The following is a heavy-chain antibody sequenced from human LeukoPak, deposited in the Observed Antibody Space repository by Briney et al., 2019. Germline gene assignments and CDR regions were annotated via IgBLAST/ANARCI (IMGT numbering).Heavy chain of an antibody. D-gene: IGHD5-18*01. CDR1: GFTVSSDS. Sequence: PGGSLRLSCTVSGFTVSSDSMSWVRQAPGKGLEWVSGISWKSDRIGYADSVKGRFTISRDNAKNSLYLRMNSLRAEDTALYYCAKSGIIQGYYFYYMDVWGKGTTVTISS. CDR2: ISWKSDRI. CDR3: AKSGIIQGYYFYYMDV. J-gene: IGHJ6*03. V-gene: IGHV3-9*01.